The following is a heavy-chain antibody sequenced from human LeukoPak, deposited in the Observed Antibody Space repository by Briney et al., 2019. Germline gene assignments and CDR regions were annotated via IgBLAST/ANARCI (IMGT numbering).Heavy chain of an antibody. CDR2: IYYSGST. CDR1: GGSISSGDYS. Sequence: PSETLSLTCTVSGGSISSGDYSWSWIRQPPGKGLEWIGYIYYSGSTYYNPSLKSRVTISVDTSKNQFSLKLSSVTTADTAVYYCARDYELGELPHAFDIWGQGTMVTVSS. D-gene: IGHD3-10*01. V-gene: IGHV4-30-4*08. CDR3: ARDYELGELPHAFDI. J-gene: IGHJ3*02.